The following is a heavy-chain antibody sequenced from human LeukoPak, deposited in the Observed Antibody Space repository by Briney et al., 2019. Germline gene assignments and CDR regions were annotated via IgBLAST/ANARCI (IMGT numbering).Heavy chain of an antibody. D-gene: IGHD6-13*01. J-gene: IGHJ6*03. CDR3: ARTAEAHSWRTRYYDYYMDV. CDR2: IYTSGNN. CDR1: GGSISSYY. V-gene: IGHV4-4*07. Sequence: PSETLSLTCTVSGGSISSYYWSWIRQPAGKGLEWLGRIYTSGNNNYNPSLKSRVTMSVDTSKNQFSLKLSSVTAADTAMYYCARTAEAHSWRTRYYDYYMDVWGKGTTVTVSS.